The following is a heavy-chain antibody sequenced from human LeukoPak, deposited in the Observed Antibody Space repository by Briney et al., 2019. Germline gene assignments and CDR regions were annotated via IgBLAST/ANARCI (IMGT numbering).Heavy chain of an antibody. CDR1: GGSFSGYY. CDR3: AREPTGVVPDPPMDY. D-gene: IGHD2-2*01. V-gene: IGHV4-34*01. CDR2: INHSGST. Sequence: SETLSLTCAVYGGSFSGYYWSWIRQPPGKGLEWIGEINHSGSTNYNPSLKSRVTISVDTSKNQFSLKLSSVTAADTAVYYCAREPTGVVPDPPMDYWGQGTLVTVSS. J-gene: IGHJ4*02.